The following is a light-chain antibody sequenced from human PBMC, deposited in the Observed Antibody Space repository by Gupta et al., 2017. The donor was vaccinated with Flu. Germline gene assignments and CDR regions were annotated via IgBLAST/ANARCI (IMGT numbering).Light chain of an antibody. CDR1: QSISTW. Sequence: GDRVTISCRATQSISTWLAWYQQKPGKAPKLLIYKASSLESGVPSRFSGSGSGTEFTLTISSLQPDDFATYYCQQYNDYSPSFGQGTKVEIK. CDR3: QQYNDYSPS. J-gene: IGKJ1*01. CDR2: KAS. V-gene: IGKV1-5*03.